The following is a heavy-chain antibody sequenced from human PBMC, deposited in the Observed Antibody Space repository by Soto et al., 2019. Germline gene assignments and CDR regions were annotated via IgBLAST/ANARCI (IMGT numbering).Heavy chain of an antibody. CDR2: ISYDGSLQ. J-gene: IGHJ4*02. D-gene: IGHD5-18*01. CDR3: VSDRGYGHASVPYS. Sequence: QAQLVESGGGVAQPGTSLRLSCAASGFAFSSYGMHWVRQAPGTGLEWVAVISYDGSLQHYADSVKGRFTISRDNSKNMVLLQMSSLRAEDTAVYYCVSDRGYGHASVPYSWGQGTLVSVSS. CDR1: GFAFSSYG. V-gene: IGHV3-30*03.